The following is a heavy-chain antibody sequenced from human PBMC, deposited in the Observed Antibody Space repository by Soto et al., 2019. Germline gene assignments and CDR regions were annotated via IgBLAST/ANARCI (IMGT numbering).Heavy chain of an antibody. J-gene: IGHJ4*02. D-gene: IGHD6-6*01. CDR2: IIPIFGTA. Sequence: QVQLVQSGAEVEKPGSSVQVSCKASGGTFSSYAISWVRQAPGQGREWMGGIIPIFGTANYAQKFQGRVTITADKSTSTAYMELSSLRSEDTAVYYCARGKEPSSSEPPFDYWGQGTLVTVSS. CDR3: ARGKEPSSSEPPFDY. CDR1: GGTFSSYA. V-gene: IGHV1-69*06.